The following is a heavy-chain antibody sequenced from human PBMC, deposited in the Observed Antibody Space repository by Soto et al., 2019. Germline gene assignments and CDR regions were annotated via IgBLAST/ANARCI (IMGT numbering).Heavy chain of an antibody. CDR3: ARDVGGGGEAVPDYYYYGMDV. V-gene: IGHV3-30-3*01. CDR1: GFTFSSYA. D-gene: IGHD3-16*01. Sequence: GGSLRLSCAASGFTFSSYAMHWVRQAPGKGLEWVAVISYDGSNKYYADSVKGRFTISRDNSKNTLYLQMNSLRAEDTAVYYCARDVGGGGEAVPDYYYYGMDVWGQGTTVTVSS. J-gene: IGHJ6*02. CDR2: ISYDGSNK.